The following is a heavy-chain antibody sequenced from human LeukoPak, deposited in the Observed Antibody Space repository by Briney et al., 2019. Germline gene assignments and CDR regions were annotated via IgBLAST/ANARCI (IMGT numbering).Heavy chain of an antibody. J-gene: IGHJ4*02. V-gene: IGHV5-51*01. CDR3: ASYYYDSSGTPGD. CDR2: IYPGDSDT. Sequence: GESLKISCKGSGYSFTSYWIGWVRQMPGKGLEWMGIIYPGDSDTRYSPSFQGQVTISADKSINTAYLQWSSLKASDTAMYFCASYYYDSSGTPGDWGQGTLVTVSS. D-gene: IGHD3-22*01. CDR1: GYSFTSYW.